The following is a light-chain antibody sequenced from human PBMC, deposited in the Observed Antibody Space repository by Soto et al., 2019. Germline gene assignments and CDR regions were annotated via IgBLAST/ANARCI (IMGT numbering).Light chain of an antibody. Sequence: QSVLTQPPSVSRAPGQRVTISCTGSSSNIGAGYDVHWYQQLPGTAPKLLIYGNSNRPSGVPDRFSGSKSGTSASLAITGLQSEDEADYYCQSHDSSLSGSYVFGTGTQLTVL. V-gene: IGLV1-40*01. CDR2: GNS. CDR3: QSHDSSLSGSYV. CDR1: SSNIGAGYD. J-gene: IGLJ1*01.